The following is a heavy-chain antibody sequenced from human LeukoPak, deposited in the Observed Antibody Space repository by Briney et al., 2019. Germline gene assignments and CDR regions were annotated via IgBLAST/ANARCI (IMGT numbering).Heavy chain of an antibody. J-gene: IGHJ4*02. Sequence: ASVKVPCKASGYTFIHYYMHWVRQARGQGLEWMGRIDGETGNTRYAQNFQGRVSMTRDTSTSTVYMELSSLRFEDTAVYYCARDPGGNYFGPGTHFAYWGQGTLVTVSS. CDR3: ARDPGGNYFGPGTHFAY. CDR1: GYTFIHYY. D-gene: IGHD3-10*01. CDR2: IDGETGNT. V-gene: IGHV1-46*01.